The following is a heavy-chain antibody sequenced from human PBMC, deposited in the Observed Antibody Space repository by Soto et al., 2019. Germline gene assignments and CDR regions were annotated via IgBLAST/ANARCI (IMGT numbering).Heavy chain of an antibody. CDR3: ARERSEGGSYFDY. D-gene: IGHD1-26*01. J-gene: IGHJ4*02. V-gene: IGHV4-61*01. CDR2: IYYSGST. CDR1: GGSVSSGSYY. Sequence: QVQLQESGPGLVKPSETLSLTCTVSGGSVSSGSYYWSWIRQPPGKGLEWIGYIYYSGSTTYNPSLKSRVTISVDTSKNQFSLKLSSVTAADTAVYYCARERSEGGSYFDYWGQGALVAVSS.